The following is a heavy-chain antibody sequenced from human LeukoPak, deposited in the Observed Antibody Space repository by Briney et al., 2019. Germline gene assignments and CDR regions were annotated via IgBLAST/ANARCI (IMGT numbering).Heavy chain of an antibody. V-gene: IGHV3-23*01. J-gene: IGHJ4*02. CDR2: ISGTGAST. CDR3: ANLYSSGWYDGGPTPFDY. CDR1: GFIFEYYA. D-gene: IGHD6-19*01. Sequence: GGSLRLSCAASGFIFEYYAMNWVRQAPGKGLEWVSVISGTGASTYYADSVKGRFTISRDNSKNTVSLQMSDLRSEDSAVYYCANLYSSGWYDGGPTPFDYWGQGTLVTVSS.